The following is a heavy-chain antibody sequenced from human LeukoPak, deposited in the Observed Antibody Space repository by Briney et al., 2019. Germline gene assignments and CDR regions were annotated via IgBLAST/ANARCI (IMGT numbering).Heavy chain of an antibody. CDR1: GGSISSGDYY. Sequence: PSETLSLTCTVSGGSISSGDYYWSWIRQPPGKGLEWIGYIYYSGSTYYNPSLKSRVTISVDTSKNQFSLKLSSVTAADTAVYYCARDRGLRHSSSGYRMDEGFDPWGQGTLVTVSS. CDR2: IYYSGST. CDR3: ARDRGLRHSSSGYRMDEGFDP. J-gene: IGHJ5*02. D-gene: IGHD6-13*01. V-gene: IGHV4-30-4*01.